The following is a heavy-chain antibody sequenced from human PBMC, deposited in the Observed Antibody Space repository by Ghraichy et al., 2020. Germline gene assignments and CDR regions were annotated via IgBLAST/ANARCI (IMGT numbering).Heavy chain of an antibody. Sequence: SETLSLTCAVYGGSFSGYYWSWIRQPPGKGLEWIGEINHSGSTNYNPSLKSRVTISVDTSKNQFSLKLSSVTAADTAVYYCARGRRFGERKSSPFDYWGQGTLVTVSS. D-gene: IGHD3-10*01. J-gene: IGHJ4*02. V-gene: IGHV4-34*01. CDR3: ARGRRFGERKSSPFDY. CDR1: GGSFSGYY. CDR2: INHSGST.